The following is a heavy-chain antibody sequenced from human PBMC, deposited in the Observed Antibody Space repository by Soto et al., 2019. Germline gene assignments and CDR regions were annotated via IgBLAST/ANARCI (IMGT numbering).Heavy chain of an antibody. CDR1: GGSISSYY. D-gene: IGHD6-19*01. Sequence: SETLSLTCTVSGGSISSYYWSWIRQPPGKGLEWIRYIYYSGSTNYNPSLKSRVTISVDTSKNQFSLKLSSVTAADTAVYYCARDGYSSGYNWFDPWGQGTLVTVSS. V-gene: IGHV4-59*01. J-gene: IGHJ5*02. CDR3: ARDGYSSGYNWFDP. CDR2: IYYSGST.